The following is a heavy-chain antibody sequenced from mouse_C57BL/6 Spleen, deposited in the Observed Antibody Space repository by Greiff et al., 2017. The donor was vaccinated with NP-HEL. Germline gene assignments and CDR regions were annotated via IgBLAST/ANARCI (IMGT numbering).Heavy chain of an antibody. CDR1: GYTFTSYW. J-gene: IGHJ2*01. CDR3: ARELLGY. CDR2: IDPSDSYT. D-gene: IGHD1-1*01. Sequence: QVQLQQPGAELVKPGASVKLSCKASGYTFTSYWMQWVKQRPGQGLEWIGEIDPSDSYTNYNQKFKGKATLTVDKSSSTAYMQLSSLTSEDSAVYYCARELLGYWGQGTTLTVSS. V-gene: IGHV1-50*01.